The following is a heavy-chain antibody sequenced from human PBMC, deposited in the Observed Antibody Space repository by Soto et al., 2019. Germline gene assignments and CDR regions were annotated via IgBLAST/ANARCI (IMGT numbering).Heavy chain of an antibody. CDR2: IIPIRGIA. V-gene: IGHV1-69*04. CDR1: GGTFSSYT. CDR3: ARDDRAAGYMDV. J-gene: IGHJ6*03. D-gene: IGHD3-22*01. Sequence: GASVKVSCKASGGTFSSYTISWVRQAPGQGLEWMGRIIPIRGIANYAQKFQGRVTMTADKSTSTAYMELSRLRSDDTAVYYCARDDRAAGYMDVWGKGTTVTVSS.